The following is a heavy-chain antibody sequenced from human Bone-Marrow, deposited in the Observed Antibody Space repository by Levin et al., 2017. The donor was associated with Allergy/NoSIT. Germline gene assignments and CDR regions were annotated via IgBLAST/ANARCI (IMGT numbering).Heavy chain of an antibody. CDR3: ATYSSISGWFDP. V-gene: IGHV3-7*01. J-gene: IGHJ5*02. CDR1: GFAFSTYW. D-gene: IGHD6-13*01. Sequence: GGSLRLSCAASGFAFSTYWMTWVRQAPGKGLEWVANIKQDGTEKYHADSVKGRFTISRDNAKNSLYLQMNSLRAEDTAVYYCATYSSISGWFDPWGQGTLVTVSS. CDR2: IKQDGTEK.